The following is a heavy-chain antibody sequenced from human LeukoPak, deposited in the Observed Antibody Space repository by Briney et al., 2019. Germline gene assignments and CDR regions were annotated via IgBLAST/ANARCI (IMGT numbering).Heavy chain of an antibody. Sequence: GESLKISCKGSGYSFTSYWIGWVRQMPGKGLEWMGIIYPGDSDTRYSPSFQGQVTISADKSISTAYLQWSSLKASDTAMYYCARVPLRNSGSYFLPNYYYYYGMDVWGQGTTVTVSS. CDR2: IYPGDSDT. CDR3: ARVPLRNSGSYFLPNYYYYYGMDV. CDR1: GYSFTSYW. D-gene: IGHD1-26*01. V-gene: IGHV5-51*01. J-gene: IGHJ6*02.